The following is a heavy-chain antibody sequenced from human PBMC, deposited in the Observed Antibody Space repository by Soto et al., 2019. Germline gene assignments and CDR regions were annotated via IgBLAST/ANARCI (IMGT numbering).Heavy chain of an antibody. CDR1: GGSISSYY. CDR3: ARGGWSNDY. CDR2: IYYSGST. Sequence: SETLSLTCIVSGGSISSYYWSWIRQPPGKGLEWIGWIYYSGSTDYNPSLQSRVTISVDTSKNQFSLKLSSVTPADTAVYYCARGGWSNDYWGLGTLVTVSS. V-gene: IGHV4-59*01. J-gene: IGHJ4*02.